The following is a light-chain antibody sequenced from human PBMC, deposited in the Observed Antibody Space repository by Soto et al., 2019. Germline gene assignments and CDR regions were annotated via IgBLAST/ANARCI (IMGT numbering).Light chain of an antibody. CDR3: TSYTSYSTYV. V-gene: IGLV2-14*01. J-gene: IGLJ1*01. Sequence: QSVLTQPASVSGSPGQSITISCTGTSTDVGRYNYVSWYQQHPGKAPKLMVYDVSNRPSWVSNRFSGSKSGITASLTISGLQAEEEADYYCTSYTSYSTYVFGTGTKLTVL. CDR1: STDVGRYNY. CDR2: DVS.